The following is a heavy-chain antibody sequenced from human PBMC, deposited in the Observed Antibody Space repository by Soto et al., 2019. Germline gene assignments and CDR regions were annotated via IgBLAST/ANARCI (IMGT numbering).Heavy chain of an antibody. V-gene: IGHV1-69*12. J-gene: IGHJ4*02. Sequence: QVQLVQSGAEVKKPGSSVKVSCKASGGTFSSYAISWVRQAPGQGLEWMGGIIPIFGTANYAQKFQGRVTITADETTITAYMELSSLRSEDTAVYYCVAGYGSGGSCPTNSYGFDYWGQGTLVTDSS. CDR3: VAGYGSGGSCPTNSYGFDY. CDR2: IIPIFGTA. D-gene: IGHD2-15*01. CDR1: GGTFSSYA.